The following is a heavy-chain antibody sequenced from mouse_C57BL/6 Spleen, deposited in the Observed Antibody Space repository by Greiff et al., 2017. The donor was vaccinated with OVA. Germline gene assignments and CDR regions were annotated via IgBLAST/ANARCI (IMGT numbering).Heavy chain of an antibody. CDR2: IYPGDGDT. V-gene: IGHV1-82*01. J-gene: IGHJ1*03. CDR1: GYAFSSSW. D-gene: IGHD2-4*01. Sequence: VKVVESGPELVKPGASVKISCKASGYAFSSSWMNWVKQRPGKGLEWIGRIYPGDGDTNYNGKFKGKATLTADKSSSTAYMQLSSLTSEDSAVYFGARSRIYYDYDWYFDVWGTGTTVTVSS. CDR3: ARSRIYYDYDWYFDV.